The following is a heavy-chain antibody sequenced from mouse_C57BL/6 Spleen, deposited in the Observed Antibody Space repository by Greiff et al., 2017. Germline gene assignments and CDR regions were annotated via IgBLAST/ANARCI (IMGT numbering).Heavy chain of an antibody. CDR2: ISGGGGNT. CDR3: ARQLYAMDY. Sequence: KLVESGGGLVKPGGSLKLSCAASGFTFSSYTMSWVRQTPEKRLEWVATISGGGGNTYYPDSVKGRFTISRDNAKNTLYLQMSSLRSEDTALYYCARQLYAMDYCGQGTSVTVSS. J-gene: IGHJ4*01. CDR1: GFTFSSYT. V-gene: IGHV5-9*01.